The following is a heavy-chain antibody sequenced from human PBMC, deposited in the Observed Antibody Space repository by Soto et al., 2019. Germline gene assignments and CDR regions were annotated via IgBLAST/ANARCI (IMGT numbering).Heavy chain of an antibody. CDR3: ARDRYYYDSSGYNDQYYYYYGMDV. D-gene: IGHD3-22*01. CDR1: GGSVSSGSYY. V-gene: IGHV4-61*01. CDR2: IYYSGST. Sequence: SETLSLTCTVSGGSVSSGSYYWSWIRQPPGKGLEWIGYIYYSGSTNYNPSLKSRVTISVDTSKNQFSLRLSSVTAADTAVYYCARDRYYYDSSGYNDQYYYYYGMDVWGQGTTVTVSS. J-gene: IGHJ6*02.